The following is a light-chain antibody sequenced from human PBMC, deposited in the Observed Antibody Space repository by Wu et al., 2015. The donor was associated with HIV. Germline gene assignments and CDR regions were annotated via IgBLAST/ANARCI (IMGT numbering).Light chain of an antibody. CDR2: GAS. CDR1: EDLASDY. Sequence: IVLTQSPGTLSLSPGERATLSCRASEDLASDYLAWYQQRPGQAPTLLIYGASYRATGVPDRFSASGSGPDFTLIISRLEPEDFAVYYCQQYGGSPLYTFGQGTKLEIK. J-gene: IGKJ2*01. CDR3: QQYGGSPLYT. V-gene: IGKV3-20*01.